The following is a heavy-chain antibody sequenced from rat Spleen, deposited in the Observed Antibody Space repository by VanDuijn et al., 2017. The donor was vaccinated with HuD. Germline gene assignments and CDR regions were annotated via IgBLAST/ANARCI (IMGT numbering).Heavy chain of an antibody. Sequence: EVQLVESGGGLVQPGRSLKLSCAASGFTFSDYGVAWVRQAPKKGLEWVASISYEGSSTYYGVSVKGRFSISRDNAKNTQYLQMDSLRSEDTATYYCARQGMVGNYFDYWGQGVMVTVSS. CDR2: ISYEGSST. J-gene: IGHJ2*01. D-gene: IGHD1-11*01. V-gene: IGHV5-22*01. CDR1: GFTFSDYG. CDR3: ARQGMVGNYFDY.